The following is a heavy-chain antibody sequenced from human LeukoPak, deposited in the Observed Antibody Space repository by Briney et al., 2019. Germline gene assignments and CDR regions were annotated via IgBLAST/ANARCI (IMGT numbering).Heavy chain of an antibody. V-gene: IGHV3-30-3*01. CDR1: GFTFSSYA. J-gene: IGHJ1*01. D-gene: IGHD6-13*01. Sequence: GGSLRLSCAASGFTFSSYAMHWVRQAPGKGLEWVAVISYDGSNKYYADSVKGRFTISRDNSKNTLYLQMNSLRAEDTAVYYCARASPPRIAAAGTLGYFQHWGQGTLVTVSS. CDR2: ISYDGSNK. CDR3: ARASPPRIAAAGTLGYFQH.